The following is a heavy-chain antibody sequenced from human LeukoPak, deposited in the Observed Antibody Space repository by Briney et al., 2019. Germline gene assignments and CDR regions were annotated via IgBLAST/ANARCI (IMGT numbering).Heavy chain of an antibody. Sequence: GGSLRLSCAASGFTFSGRWMSWVRQAPGKGPEWVANIKQDGSENHYVDSVKGRFTISRDNAKNSLYLQMNSLRVEDTAVYYCAKAEGYCSGTWCFRWFDWWGQGTLVTVSS. D-gene: IGHD2-15*01. CDR1: GFTFSGRW. CDR2: IKQDGSEN. CDR3: AKAEGYCSGTWCFRWFDW. J-gene: IGHJ4*02. V-gene: IGHV3-7*03.